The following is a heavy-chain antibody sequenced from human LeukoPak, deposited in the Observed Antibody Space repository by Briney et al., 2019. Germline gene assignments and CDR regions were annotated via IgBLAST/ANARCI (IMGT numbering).Heavy chain of an antibody. J-gene: IGHJ4*02. CDR1: GFTFSSYA. CDR2: ISYDGPNK. Sequence: GGSLRLSCAASGFTFSSYAMHWVRQAPGKGLEWVAAISYDGPNKYYVDSVKGRFTISRDNSKNTLYLQMYSLRAEDTAVYYCARGQTHYDSSGYKENFDYWGQGTLVTVSS. V-gene: IGHV3-30*04. D-gene: IGHD3-22*01. CDR3: ARGQTHYDSSGYKENFDY.